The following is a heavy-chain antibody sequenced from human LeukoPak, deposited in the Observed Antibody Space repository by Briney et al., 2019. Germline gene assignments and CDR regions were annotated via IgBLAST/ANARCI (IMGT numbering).Heavy chain of an antibody. J-gene: IGHJ3*02. Sequence: GGSLRLSCAASGFTFSSYWMSWVRQAPEKGLEWVANIKQDGSEKYYVDSVKGRFTISRDNAKNSLYLQMNSLRAEDTAVYYCASLYYYDSSGYYSDAFDIWGQGTMVTVSS. V-gene: IGHV3-7*01. D-gene: IGHD3-22*01. CDR3: ASLYYYDSSGYYSDAFDI. CDR1: GFTFSSYW. CDR2: IKQDGSEK.